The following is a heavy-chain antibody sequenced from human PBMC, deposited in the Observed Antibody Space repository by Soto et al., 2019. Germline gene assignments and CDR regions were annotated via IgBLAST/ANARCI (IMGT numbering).Heavy chain of an antibody. J-gene: IGHJ4*02. CDR1: GGSFSGYY. V-gene: IGHV4-34*01. D-gene: IGHD4-4*01. CDR2: INHSGST. CDR3: AGLQMTTVTTPLDY. Sequence: SETLSLTCAVYGGSFSGYYWSWIRQPPGKGLEWIGEINHSGSTNYNPSLKSRVTISVDTFKNQFSLKLSSVTAADTAVYYCAGLQMTTVTTPLDYWGQGTLVTVSS.